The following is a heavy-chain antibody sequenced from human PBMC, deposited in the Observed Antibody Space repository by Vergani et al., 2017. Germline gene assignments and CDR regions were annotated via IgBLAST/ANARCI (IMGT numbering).Heavy chain of an antibody. Sequence: EVQLLESGGGLVQPGGSLRLSCAASGFTFSSYAMSWVRQAPGKGLEWVSAIYSGGSTYYADSVKGRFTISRDNSKNTLYLQMNSLRAEDTAVYYCARIAAAATAIDYWGQGTLVTVSS. D-gene: IGHD6-13*01. CDR3: ARIAAAATAIDY. J-gene: IGHJ4*02. CDR1: GFTFSSYA. V-gene: IGHV3-23*05. CDR2: IYSGGST.